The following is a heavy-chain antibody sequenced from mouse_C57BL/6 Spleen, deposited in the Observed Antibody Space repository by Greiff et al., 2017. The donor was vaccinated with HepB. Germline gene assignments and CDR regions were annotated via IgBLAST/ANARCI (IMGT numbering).Heavy chain of an antibody. CDR2: IWTGGGT. D-gene: IGHD1-1*01. Sequence: VQLVESGPGLVAPSQSLSITCTVSGFSLTSYAISWVRQPPGKGLEWLGVIWTGGGTNYNSALKSRLSISKDNSKSQVFLKMNSLQTDDTARYYCATYYYGSSYEWYFDVWGTGTTVTVSS. V-gene: IGHV2-9-1*01. CDR3: ATYYYGSSYEWYFDV. J-gene: IGHJ1*03. CDR1: GFSLTSYA.